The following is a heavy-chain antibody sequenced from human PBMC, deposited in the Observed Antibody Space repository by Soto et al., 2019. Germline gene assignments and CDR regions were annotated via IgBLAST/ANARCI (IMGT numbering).Heavy chain of an antibody. D-gene: IGHD4-17*01. CDR2: ISYDGSNK. Sequence: PGGSLRLSCAASGFTFSSYAMHWVRQAPGKGLEWVAVISYDGSNKYYADSVKGRFTISRDNSKNTLYLQMNSLRAEDTAVYYCARGYGDYDHWDQGTLVTVSS. V-gene: IGHV3-30-3*01. CDR3: ARGYGDYDH. J-gene: IGHJ5*02. CDR1: GFTFSSYA.